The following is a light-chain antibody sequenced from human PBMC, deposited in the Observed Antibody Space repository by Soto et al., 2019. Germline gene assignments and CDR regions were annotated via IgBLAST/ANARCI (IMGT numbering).Light chain of an antibody. Sequence: EIVLTQSPGTLSLSPGERATLSCGASQSVSSSYLAWYQQKPGQAPRLLIYGASSRATGIPDRFSGRGSGTDFTLTISRLEPEDFAVYYCQQYGSSPQTFGQGTQLEIK. CDR1: QSVSSSY. J-gene: IGKJ2*01. V-gene: IGKV3-20*01. CDR3: QQYGSSPQT. CDR2: GAS.